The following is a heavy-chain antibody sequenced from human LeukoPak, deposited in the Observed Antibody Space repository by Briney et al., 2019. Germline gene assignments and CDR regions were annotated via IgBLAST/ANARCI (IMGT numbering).Heavy chain of an antibody. D-gene: IGHD1-1*01. Sequence: GGSLRLSCTASGLTFSEYAMTWVRQAPGKGLEWVSTITAGGSHTYYPDSVKGRFTISRDNSKNTLYLQMNSLRVEDTAVYYCANLNVPWGQGTLVTVSP. CDR2: ITAGGSHT. V-gene: IGHV3-23*01. CDR3: ANLNVP. CDR1: GLTFSEYA. J-gene: IGHJ5*02.